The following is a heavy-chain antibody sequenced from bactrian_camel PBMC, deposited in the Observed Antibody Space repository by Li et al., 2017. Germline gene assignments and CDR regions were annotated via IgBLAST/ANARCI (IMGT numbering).Heavy chain of an antibody. CDR1: GYTYSIYC. V-gene: IGHV3S53*01. J-gene: IGHJ4*01. D-gene: IGHD7*01. CDR3: AADFYNLQLARSYSY. Sequence: VQLVESGGGSVQAGGSLRLSCAASGYTYSIYCMGWFRQAPGKEREGVAAIDTTGMPTYTYSVKDRFTISKDNVKNTLYLQMSSLEVDDTAMYYCAADFYNLQLARSYSYWGQGTQVTVS. CDR2: IDTTGMP.